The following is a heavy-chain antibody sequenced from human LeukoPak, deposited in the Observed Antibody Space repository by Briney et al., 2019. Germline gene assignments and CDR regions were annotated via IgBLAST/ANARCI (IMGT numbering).Heavy chain of an antibody. CDR2: IYYTGSP. CDR1: GASISGGTYY. V-gene: IGHV4-39*01. J-gene: IGHJ4*02. D-gene: IGHD1-26*01. CDR3: ARRGGSGRGFDY. Sequence: SETLSLTCSVSGASISGGTYYWGWIRQPPGKGLEWIGSIYYTGSPYDNPSLKRHLTICVDKTKNQFSLKLSSVTDEDTAVYYCARRGGSGRGFDYWGQGTMVTVSS.